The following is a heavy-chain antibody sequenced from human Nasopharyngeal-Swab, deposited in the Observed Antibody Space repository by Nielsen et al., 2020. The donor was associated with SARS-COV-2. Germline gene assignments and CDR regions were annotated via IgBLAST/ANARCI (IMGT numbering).Heavy chain of an antibody. CDR2: IYYSGST. Sequence: SETLSLTCTVSGGSISSYYWSWIRQPPGKGLEWIGYIYYSGSTNYNPSLKSRVTISVDTSKNQFSLKLSSVTAADTAVYYCARELPAAGTAFDIWGQGTMVTVSS. CDR1: GGSISSYY. J-gene: IGHJ3*02. D-gene: IGHD6-13*01. CDR3: ARELPAAGTAFDI. V-gene: IGHV4-59*13.